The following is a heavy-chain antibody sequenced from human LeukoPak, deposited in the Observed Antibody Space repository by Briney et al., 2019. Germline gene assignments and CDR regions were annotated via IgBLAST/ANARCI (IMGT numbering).Heavy chain of an antibody. CDR2: IYQSGST. Sequence: SETLSLTCTVSGYSLSSGYYWGWVPQPPGKGLEWIGSIYQSGSTYYNPSLKSRVTISVDTSKNQFSLKLSSLTAADTAVYYCARGSSLVLDKYYYDSSGYATGYMDVWGKGTTVTVSS. D-gene: IGHD3-22*01. CDR1: GYSLSSGYY. CDR3: ARGSSLVLDKYYYDSSGYATGYMDV. J-gene: IGHJ6*03. V-gene: IGHV4-38-2*02.